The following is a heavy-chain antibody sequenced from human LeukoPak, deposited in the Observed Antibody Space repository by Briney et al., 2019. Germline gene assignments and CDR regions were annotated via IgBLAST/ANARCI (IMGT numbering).Heavy chain of an antibody. V-gene: IGHV4-59*01. CDR3: ARGGAARLHFQN. D-gene: IGHD6-6*01. J-gene: IGHJ1*01. CDR1: GGSISTYY. Sequence: AETLSLTCTVSGGSISTYYWNWIRQPPGKGLEWIGYIYHSGSTNYNPSLQSRVTISVDTSKNQFSLNLNSVTAADTAVYYCARGGAARLHFQNWGQGTLVTVSS. CDR2: IYHSGST.